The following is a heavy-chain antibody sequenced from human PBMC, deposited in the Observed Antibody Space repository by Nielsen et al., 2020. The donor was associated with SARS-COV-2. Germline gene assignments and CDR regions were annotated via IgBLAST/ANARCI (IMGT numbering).Heavy chain of an antibody. D-gene: IGHD3-10*01. CDR3: ARDRDYGSGSFHPYYYMDV. V-gene: IGHV3-74*01. CDR1: GFTFSSYW. J-gene: IGHJ6*03. CDR2: INSDGSST. Sequence: GESLKISCAAPGFTFSSYWMHWVRQAPGKGLVWVSRINSDGSSTSYADSVKGRFTISRDNAKNTLYLQMNSLRAEDTAVYYCARDRDYGSGSFHPYYYMDVWGKGTTVTVSS.